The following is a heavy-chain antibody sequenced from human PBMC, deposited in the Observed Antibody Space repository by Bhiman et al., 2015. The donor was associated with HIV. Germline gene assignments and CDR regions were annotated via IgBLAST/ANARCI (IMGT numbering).Heavy chain of an antibody. CDR2: INWNGGST. D-gene: IGHD4-17*01. CDR1: GFTFDDYG. Sequence: EVQLLESGGGLVQPGGSLRLSCAASGFTFDDYGMSWVRQAPGKGLEWVSGINWNGGSTGYADSVKGRFTISRDNAKNSLYLQMNSLRAEDTALYYCARDIRDDYGYYYYMDVWGKGTTVTVSS. V-gene: IGHV3-20*04. J-gene: IGHJ6*03. CDR3: ARDIRDDYGYYYYMDV.